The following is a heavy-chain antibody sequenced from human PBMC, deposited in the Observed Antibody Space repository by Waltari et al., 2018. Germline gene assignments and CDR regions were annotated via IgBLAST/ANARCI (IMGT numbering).Heavy chain of an antibody. V-gene: IGHV4-34*01. D-gene: IGHD3-22*01. CDR1: GGSFSGYY. J-gene: IGHJ5*02. CDR2: INHSGST. Sequence: QVQLQQWGAGLLQPSETLSLTCAVYGGSFSGYYWSWIRQPPGKGLEWIGEINHSGSTNYNPSLKSRVTISVDTSKNQFSLKLSSVTAADTAVYYCARGYYYDSSGYRNWFDPWGQETLVTVSS. CDR3: ARGYYYDSSGYRNWFDP.